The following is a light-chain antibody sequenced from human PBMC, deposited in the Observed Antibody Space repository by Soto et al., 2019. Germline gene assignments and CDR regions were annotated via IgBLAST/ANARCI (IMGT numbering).Light chain of an antibody. CDR1: QSINSNN. V-gene: IGKV3-20*01. CDR2: GAS. CDR3: QQYGSSPRT. Sequence: EIVLTQSPGTLSLSPGESATLSCRASQSINSNNLAWYQQKPGQAPRLLIYGASSRATGISARFSGSGSGTDFTLTISSLEPEDFAVYCCQQYGSSPRTFGQGTKLEIK. J-gene: IGKJ1*01.